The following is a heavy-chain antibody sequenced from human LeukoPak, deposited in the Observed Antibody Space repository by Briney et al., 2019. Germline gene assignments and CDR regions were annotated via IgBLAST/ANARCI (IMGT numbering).Heavy chain of an antibody. V-gene: IGHV3-20*04. Sequence: TGGSLRLSCAASGFTFDDYGMSWVRQAPGKGLEWVSGINWNGGSTGYADSVKGRFTIPRDNAKNSLYLQMNSLRAEDTALYYCARGLGYCSSTSCFSGDYWGQGTLVTVSS. CDR3: ARGLGYCSSTSCFSGDY. CDR1: GFTFDDYG. CDR2: INWNGGST. J-gene: IGHJ4*02. D-gene: IGHD2-2*01.